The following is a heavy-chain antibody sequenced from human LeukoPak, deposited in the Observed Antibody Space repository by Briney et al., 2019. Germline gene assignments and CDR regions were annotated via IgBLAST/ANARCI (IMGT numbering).Heavy chain of an antibody. V-gene: IGHV4-59*08. CDR1: GGSISSYY. J-gene: IGHJ6*03. Sequence: SETLSLTCTVSGGSISSYYWNWIRQPPGKGLEWIGHISYSGSTNYNPSLKSRLTTSVDTSKNQFSLKLSSVTAADTAIYYCARTPPIEPYYYVDVWGTGTTVTVSS. CDR3: ARTPPIEPYYYVDV. D-gene: IGHD2-15*01. CDR2: ISYSGST.